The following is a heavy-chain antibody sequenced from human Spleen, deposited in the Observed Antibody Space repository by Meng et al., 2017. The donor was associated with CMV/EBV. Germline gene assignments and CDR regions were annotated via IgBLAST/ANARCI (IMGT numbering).Heavy chain of an antibody. V-gene: IGHV6-1*01. J-gene: IGHJ5*02. CDR2: TSYTSKSYN. CDR1: GDSVSSNSAA. Sequence: ISGDSVSSNSAACNWIRQSSSRGLEWLGRTSYTSKSYNVYAVSVKSRITLTPDTSKIQFSLQLNSVTPEDTAVYYCARGGFNNGWAWGQGTLVTVSS. D-gene: IGHD6-19*01. CDR3: ARGGFNNGWA.